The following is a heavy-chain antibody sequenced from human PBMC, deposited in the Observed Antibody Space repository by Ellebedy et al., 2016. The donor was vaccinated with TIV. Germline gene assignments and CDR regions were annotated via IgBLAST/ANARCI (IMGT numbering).Heavy chain of an antibody. CDR2: IWSDGTTK. J-gene: IGHJ4*02. CDR3: AREIIYGGYYFDY. D-gene: IGHD4-23*01. V-gene: IGHV3-33*01. Sequence: GGFLRLSXAASGFTFSSYGMHWVRQAPGTGLEWVAVIWSDGTTKYYSDSVKGRFTISRDNSKNTLYLQMNSLRAEDTAVYYCAREIIYGGYYFDYWGQGTLVTVSS. CDR1: GFTFSSYG.